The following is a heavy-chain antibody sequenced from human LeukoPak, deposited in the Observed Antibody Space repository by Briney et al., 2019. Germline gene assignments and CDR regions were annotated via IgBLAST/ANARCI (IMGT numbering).Heavy chain of an antibody. CDR2: ISSSSSYI. J-gene: IGHJ4*02. CDR3: ARGIYTSSPRNPKNFFDY. V-gene: IGHV3-21*01. Sequence: GGSLRLSCAVSGFTFTNYWMTWVRQAPGKGLEWVSSISSSSSYIYYADSMKGRFTISRDNAKNSLYLQMNSLRAEDTAVYFCARGIYTSSPRNPKNFFDYWGQGTLVTVS. CDR1: GFTFTNYW. D-gene: IGHD2-2*02.